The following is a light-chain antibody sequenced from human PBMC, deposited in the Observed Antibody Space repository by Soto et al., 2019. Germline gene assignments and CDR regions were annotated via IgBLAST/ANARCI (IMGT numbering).Light chain of an antibody. Sequence: DIQMTQSPSPLSASVSDRVTITFRSSPSVSIWLAWYHQKPGKAPNLLIYDVSSMESGVPSRFSGSGSGTEFTLTISSLQPDDFAMYYCQQYNSYLYTFGQGTQLAIK. J-gene: IGKJ2*01. CDR3: QQYNSYLYT. V-gene: IGKV1-5*01. CDR2: DVS. CDR1: PSVSIW.